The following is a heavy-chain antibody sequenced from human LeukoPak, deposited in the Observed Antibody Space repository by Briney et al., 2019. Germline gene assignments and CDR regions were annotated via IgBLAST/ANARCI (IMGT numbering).Heavy chain of an antibody. J-gene: IGHJ4*02. CDR3: ARYEGDYALDD. CDR2: FSSNSKYI. V-gene: IGHV3-21*01. CDR1: GFTFSDYA. D-gene: IGHD2-21*01. Sequence: GGSLRLSCAASGFTFSDYAMNWVRRAPGKGLEWVSFFSSNSKYIYYADSVKGRFTISRDNAKNSLYLQMNSLRAEDTAVYYCARYEGDYALDDWGQGTLVTVSS.